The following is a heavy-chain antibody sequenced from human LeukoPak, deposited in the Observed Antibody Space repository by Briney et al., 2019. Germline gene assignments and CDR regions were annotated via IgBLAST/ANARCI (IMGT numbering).Heavy chain of an antibody. Sequence: ASVKVSCKASGYTFTGYYMHWVRQAPGQGLEWIGWINPNSGGTNYAQKFQGRVTMTRDTSISTAYMELSRLRSDDTAVYYCARTEYYYDSSGQANWFDPWGQGTLVTVSS. D-gene: IGHD3-22*01. CDR3: ARTEYYYDSSGQANWFDP. J-gene: IGHJ5*02. CDR2: INPNSGGT. V-gene: IGHV1-2*02. CDR1: GYTFTGYY.